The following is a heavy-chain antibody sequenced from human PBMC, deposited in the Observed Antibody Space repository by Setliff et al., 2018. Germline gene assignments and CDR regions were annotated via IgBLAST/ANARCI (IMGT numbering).Heavy chain of an antibody. J-gene: IGHJ3*02. D-gene: IGHD6-13*01. CDR1: GYTFTSYD. CDR2: MNPNSGNT. CDR3: ARGGSGIAAAGTGKTAFDI. V-gene: IGHV1-8*02. Sequence: ASVKVSCKASGYTFTSYDINWVRQATGQGLDWMGWMNPNSGNTGYAQKFQGRVTMTRNTSITTAYMELSSLRSEDTAVYYCARGGSGIAAAGTGKTAFDIWGQGAMVTVSS.